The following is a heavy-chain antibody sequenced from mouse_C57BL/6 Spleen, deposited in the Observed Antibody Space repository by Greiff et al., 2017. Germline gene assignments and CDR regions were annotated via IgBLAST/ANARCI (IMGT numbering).Heavy chain of an antibody. D-gene: IGHD4-1*01. Sequence: EVNLVESGGGLVKPGGSLKLSCAASGFTFSDYGMHWVRQAPEKGLEWVAYISSGSSTIYYADTVKGRFTISRDNAKNTLFLQMTSLRSEDTAMYYCARKLGYYYAMDYWGQGTSVTVSS. CDR2: ISSGSSTI. CDR3: ARKLGYYYAMDY. J-gene: IGHJ4*01. V-gene: IGHV5-17*01. CDR1: GFTFSDYG.